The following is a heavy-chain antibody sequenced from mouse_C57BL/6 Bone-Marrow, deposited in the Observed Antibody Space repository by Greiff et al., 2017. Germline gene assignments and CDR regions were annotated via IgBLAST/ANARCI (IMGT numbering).Heavy chain of an antibody. CDR3: ARRKYYCAMDY. CDR2: ICRSDGCI. CDR1: GYTFTSYA. V-gene: IGHV1-85*01. J-gene: IGHJ4*01. Sequence: QVQLQQSGPELVKPGASVKLSCKASGYTFTSYAINWVKQRPGQGLEWIGWICRSDGCIKYNEKFKGKVTLTVDTAYSTAYLELHSLTSEDYAIYFCARRKYYCAMDYWGQGTSVTVSS.